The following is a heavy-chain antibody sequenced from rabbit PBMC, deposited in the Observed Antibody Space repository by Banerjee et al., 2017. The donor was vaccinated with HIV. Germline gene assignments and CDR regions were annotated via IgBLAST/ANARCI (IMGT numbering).Heavy chain of an antibody. Sequence: QLVESGGGLVQPGGSLKLSCTASGFDFSSYYMSWVRQAPGKGLEWIGYIDPVFGSTYYASWVNGRFTISSHNAQNTLYLQLNSLTAADTATYFCARLYAGSSRIFNLWGPGTLVTVS. CDR3: ARLYAGSSRIFNL. CDR1: GFDFSSYY. V-gene: IGHV1S7*01. D-gene: IGHD8-1*01. CDR2: IDPVFGST. J-gene: IGHJ4*01.